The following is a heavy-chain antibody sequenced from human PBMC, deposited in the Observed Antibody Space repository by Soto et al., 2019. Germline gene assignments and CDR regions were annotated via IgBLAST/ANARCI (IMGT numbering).Heavy chain of an antibody. J-gene: IGHJ6*02. CDR3: AREVMTTWALDYYGMDV. D-gene: IGHD4-17*01. CDR1: GFTFSSYG. Sequence: PGGSLRLSCAASGFTFSSYGMHWVRQAPGKGLEWVAVIWYDGSNKYYADSVKGRFTISRDNSKNTLYLQMNSLRAEDTAVYYCAREVMTTWALDYYGMDVWGQGTTVTVSS. CDR2: IWYDGSNK. V-gene: IGHV3-33*01.